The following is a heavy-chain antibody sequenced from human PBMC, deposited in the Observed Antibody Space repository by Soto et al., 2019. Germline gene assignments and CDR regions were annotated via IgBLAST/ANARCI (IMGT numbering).Heavy chain of an antibody. Sequence: ASVKVSCKAYGGTFSSYTISWVRQAPGQGLEWMGRIIPILGIANYAQKFQGRVTITADKSTSTAYMELSSLRSEDTAVYYCARDRITMVRGAPVIPAYYYYGMDVWGQGTTVTVSS. CDR3: ARDRITMVRGAPVIPAYYYYGMDV. CDR1: GGTFSSYT. D-gene: IGHD3-10*01. J-gene: IGHJ6*02. V-gene: IGHV1-69*04. CDR2: IIPILGIA.